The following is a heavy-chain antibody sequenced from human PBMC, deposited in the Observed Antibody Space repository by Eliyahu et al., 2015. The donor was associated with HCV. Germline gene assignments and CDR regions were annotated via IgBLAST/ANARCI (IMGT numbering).Heavy chain of an antibody. D-gene: IGHD6-19*01. V-gene: IGHV2-5*02. CDR3: AHRPSLIAVAGTGAFDY. J-gene: IGHJ4*02. CDR1: GFSLXTSXVG. Sequence: QITLKESGPTLVKPTQTLTLTCTFSGFSLXTSXVGVGWIRQPPGKALEWLALIYWDDDKRYSPSLKSRLTITKDTSKNQVVLTMTNMDPVDTATYYCAHRPSLIAVAGTGAFDYWGQGTLVTVSS. CDR2: IYWDDDK.